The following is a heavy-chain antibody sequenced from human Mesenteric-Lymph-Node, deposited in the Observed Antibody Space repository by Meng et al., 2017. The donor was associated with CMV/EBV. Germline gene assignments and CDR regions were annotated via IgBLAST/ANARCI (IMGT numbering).Heavy chain of an antibody. V-gene: IGHV3-7*01. J-gene: IGHJ1*01. D-gene: IGHD2-21*01. Sequence: GGSLRLSCAASGLTFSNAWMTWVRQAPGKGLEWVANIKQDGSEKYYVYSVKGRFTISRDNARNSLYLQMNSLRAEDTAVYYCARSYGGYFQHWGQGTLVTVSS. CDR1: GLTFSNAW. CDR2: IKQDGSEK. CDR3: ARSYGGYFQH.